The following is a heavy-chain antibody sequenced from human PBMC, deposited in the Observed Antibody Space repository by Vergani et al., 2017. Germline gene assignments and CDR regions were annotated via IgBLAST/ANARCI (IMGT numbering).Heavy chain of an antibody. V-gene: IGHV3-23*01. D-gene: IGHD6-19*01. CDR1: GFTFSSYA. CDR2: ISGSGGST. Sequence: EVQLMESGGGLVQPGGSLRLSCAASGFTFSSYAMSWVRQAPGKGLEWVSAISGSGGSTYYAGSMKGRFTISRDNSKNTLYLQMNSLRAEDTAVYYCAKVGRAAVAVDAFDIWGQGTMVTVSS. J-gene: IGHJ3*02. CDR3: AKVGRAAVAVDAFDI.